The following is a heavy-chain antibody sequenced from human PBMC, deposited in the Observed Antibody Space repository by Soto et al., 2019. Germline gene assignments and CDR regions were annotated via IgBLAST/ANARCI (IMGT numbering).Heavy chain of an antibody. V-gene: IGHV3-64D*06. CDR2: ISSEGATT. CDR3: VKDRYVDY. J-gene: IGHJ4*02. CDR1: GFTFTSYA. Sequence: GESLKISCSVSGFTFTSYAMHWVRQAPGKGLEYIASISSEGATTYYADSVKGRFIISRDNSKNTLYLQMSSLRAEDTAVYYCVKDRYVDYWGQGILVTVYS.